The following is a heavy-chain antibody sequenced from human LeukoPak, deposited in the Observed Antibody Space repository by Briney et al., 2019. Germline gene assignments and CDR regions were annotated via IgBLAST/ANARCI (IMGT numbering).Heavy chain of an antibody. CDR1: GYSVKIYA. V-gene: IGHV1-18*01. D-gene: IGHD5-24*01. J-gene: IGHJ4*02. Sequence: ASVKVSCKCSGYSVKIYASSWVRQAPGQGLEWGGWISTYDGDTNYAQKVQGRVTMTTDTSTSTAYMELRSLRSDDTAVYYCVRDLGPRGIISPQGFWGQGTLVTVSS. CDR2: ISTYDGDT. CDR3: VRDLGPRGIISPQGF.